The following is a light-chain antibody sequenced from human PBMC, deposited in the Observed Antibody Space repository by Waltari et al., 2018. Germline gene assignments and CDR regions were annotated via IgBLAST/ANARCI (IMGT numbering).Light chain of an antibody. V-gene: IGLV3-1*01. Sequence: LTQPPSVSVSPGQTASIPCSGNKLGDIYVFWYQQVAGQSPVMVLYQDSKPPSGLPERFSGSNSGNTATLTISGTQAMDEANYCCQVWDSSTLVFGGGTKLTVL. CDR3: QVWDSSTLV. J-gene: IGLJ2*01. CDR1: KLGDIY. CDR2: QDS.